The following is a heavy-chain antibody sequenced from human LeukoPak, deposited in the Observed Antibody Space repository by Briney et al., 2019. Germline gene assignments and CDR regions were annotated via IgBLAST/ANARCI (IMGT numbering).Heavy chain of an antibody. CDR2: ISYDGSNK. J-gene: IGHJ4*02. V-gene: IGHV3-30*18. CDR1: GFTFSSYG. Sequence: HPGRSLRLSCAASGFTFSSYGMHWVRQAPGKGLEWVAVISYDGSNKYYADSVKGRFTISRDNSKNTLYLQMNSLRAEDTAVYYCAKGLSMGAHDYWGQGTLVTVSS. D-gene: IGHD1-26*01. CDR3: AKGLSMGAHDY.